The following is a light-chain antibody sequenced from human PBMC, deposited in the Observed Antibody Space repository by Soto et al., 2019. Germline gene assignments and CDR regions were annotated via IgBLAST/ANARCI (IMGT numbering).Light chain of an antibody. V-gene: IGKV1-9*01. CDR2: AAS. J-gene: IGKJ3*01. Sequence: DIQLTQSPSFLSASVGDRVTITCRASQGISSYLAWYQQKPGKAPKLLIYAASTLQSGVPSRFSGSGSGTEFTLTISSLQPEDFATYYCQQLYSYPSTFGPGTKVDIK. CDR1: QGISSY. CDR3: QQLYSYPST.